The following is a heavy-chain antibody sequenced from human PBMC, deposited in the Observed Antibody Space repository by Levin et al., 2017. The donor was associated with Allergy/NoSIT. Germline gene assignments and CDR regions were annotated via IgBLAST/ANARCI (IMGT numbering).Heavy chain of an antibody. V-gene: IGHV1-69*13. CDR3: ARDSYYDILTGLNDY. CDR1: GGTFSSYA. J-gene: IGHJ4*02. D-gene: IGHD3-9*01. CDR2: IIPIFGTA. Sequence: SVKVSCKASGGTFSSYAISWVRQAPGQGLEWMGGIIPIFGTANYAQKFQGRVTITADESTSTAYMELSSLRSEDTAVYYCARDSYYDILTGLNDYWGQGTLVTVSS.